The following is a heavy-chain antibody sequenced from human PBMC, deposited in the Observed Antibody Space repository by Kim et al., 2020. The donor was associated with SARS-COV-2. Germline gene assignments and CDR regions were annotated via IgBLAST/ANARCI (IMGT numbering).Heavy chain of an antibody. CDR2: INTNTGNP. CDR1: GYTFTSYA. Sequence: ASVKVSCKASGYTFTSYAMNWVRQAPGQGLEWMGWINTNTGNPTYAQGFTGRFVFSLDTSVSTAYLQISSLKAEDTAVYYCARDMVRGVEGAFDIWGQGTMVTVSS. CDR3: ARDMVRGVEGAFDI. V-gene: IGHV7-4-1*02. J-gene: IGHJ3*02. D-gene: IGHD3-10*01.